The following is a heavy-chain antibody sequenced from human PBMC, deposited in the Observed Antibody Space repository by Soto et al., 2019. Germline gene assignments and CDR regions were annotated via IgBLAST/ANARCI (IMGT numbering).Heavy chain of an antibody. J-gene: IGHJ5*02. CDR2: IYTSGST. Sequence: QVQLQESGPGLVKPSETLSLTCTVSGGSISSYYWSWIRQPAGTGLEWIGRIYTSGSTNYNPSLKSRVTMSVHTSKNQFSLKLSSVTAADTAVYYCARDLVVTGTTNTDWFDPWGQGTLVTVSS. CDR3: ARDLVVTGTTNTDWFDP. D-gene: IGHD1-7*01. CDR1: GGSISSYY. V-gene: IGHV4-4*07.